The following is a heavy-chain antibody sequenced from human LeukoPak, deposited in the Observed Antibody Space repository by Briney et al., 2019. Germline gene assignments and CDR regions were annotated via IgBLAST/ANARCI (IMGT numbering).Heavy chain of an antibody. CDR2: NNPSGGST. V-gene: IGHV1-46*03. J-gene: IGHJ4*02. D-gene: IGHD3-9*01. Sequence: GASVKVSCKASGYTFTSYYMHWVRQAPGQGLEWMGINNPSGGSTSYAQKFQGRVTMTRDTSTSTVYMELSSLRSEDTAVYYCATGGDDILTGYSPFDYWGQGTLVTVSS. CDR1: GYTFTSYY. CDR3: ATGGDDILTGYSPFDY.